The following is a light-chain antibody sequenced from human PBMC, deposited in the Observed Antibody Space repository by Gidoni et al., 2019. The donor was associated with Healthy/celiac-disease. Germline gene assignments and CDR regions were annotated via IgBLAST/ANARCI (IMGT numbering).Light chain of an antibody. CDR3: QQYNNWPLT. CDR2: GAS. V-gene: IGKV3-15*01. J-gene: IGKJ2*01. CDR1: QSVSNN. Sequence: DIVMTHSPAPLSVSPGERATLSCKASQSVSNNIAWYQQKPGQAPRLLIYGASTMATGIPARFRGSGSGTEFTLTISSLQSEDFAVYYCQQYNNWPLTFGQGTKLEIK.